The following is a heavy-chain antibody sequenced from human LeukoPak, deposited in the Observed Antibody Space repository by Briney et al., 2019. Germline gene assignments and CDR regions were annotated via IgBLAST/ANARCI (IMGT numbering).Heavy chain of an antibody. CDR2: MYNSVS. CDR1: GGSISNYY. J-gene: IGHJ4*02. Sequence: PSETLSLTCTVSGGSISNYYWSWIRQPPGKALEWIAYMYNSVSNYTPSLKSRVIISVDTSKNQFYMKLSSVTAADTAVYYCARHRARDGYNALAYWGQGTLVTVSS. CDR3: ARHRARDGYNALAY. V-gene: IGHV4-59*08. D-gene: IGHD5-24*01.